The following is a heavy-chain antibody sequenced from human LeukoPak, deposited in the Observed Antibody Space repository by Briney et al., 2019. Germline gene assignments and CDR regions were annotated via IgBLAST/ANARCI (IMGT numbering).Heavy chain of an antibody. CDR2: IHYSGNS. V-gene: IGHV4-59*08. CDR1: GDSVSGFY. J-gene: IGHJ5*01. CDR3: VLAPNSNWFDF. D-gene: IGHD2-8*01. Sequence: NPSETLSLTCSVSGDSVSGFYWNWIRQSPGTGLEWIGNIHYSGNSNYNPSLKSRVTMSIDTSGNQFFLKLNSVTAADTAVYYCVLAPNSNWFDFWGQGTQVTVSS.